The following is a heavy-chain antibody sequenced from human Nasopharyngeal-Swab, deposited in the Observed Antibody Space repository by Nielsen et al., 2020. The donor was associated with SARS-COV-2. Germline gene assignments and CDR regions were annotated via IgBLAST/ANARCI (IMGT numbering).Heavy chain of an antibody. J-gene: IGHJ6*03. Sequence: RQAQGQGLEWRGRIYYSGSTYYNPSLKRRVTISVDTSKNQFSLKLSSVTVADTDVYYCARDLGGYDILTGYYHYYYYMDVWGKGTTVTVSS. CDR3: ARDLGGYDILTGYYHYYYYMDV. V-gene: IGHV4-39*07. D-gene: IGHD3-9*01. CDR2: IYYSGST.